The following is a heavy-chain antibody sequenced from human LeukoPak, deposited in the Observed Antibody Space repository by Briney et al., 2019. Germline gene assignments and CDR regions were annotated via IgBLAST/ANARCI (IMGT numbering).Heavy chain of an antibody. D-gene: IGHD3-3*01. CDR1: GFTFSSYG. CDR2: ISNDGSRK. V-gene: IGHV3-30*03. Sequence: GRSLRLSCAASGFTFSSYGMHWVRQAPGKGLEWVAIISNDGSRKYYAHSVEGRFTISRDNSKNTLYLQMDSLRAEDTAVYYCARDRAWNYFDYWGQGTLVTVSS. CDR3: ARDRAWNYFDY. J-gene: IGHJ4*02.